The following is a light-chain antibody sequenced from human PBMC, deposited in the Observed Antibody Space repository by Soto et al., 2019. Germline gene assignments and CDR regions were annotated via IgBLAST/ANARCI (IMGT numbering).Light chain of an antibody. CDR3: QQSYSIPIT. Sequence: EIVLTQSPGTLSLSPGERATFSCRASQSVSSNYLAWYQQKPGQAPRLLIYGAFKRATGIPDRFSGSGSGTEFTLTISSLQPEDFAIYFCQQSYSIPITFGQGTRLEIK. CDR2: GAF. V-gene: IGKV3-20*01. CDR1: QSVSSNY. J-gene: IGKJ5*01.